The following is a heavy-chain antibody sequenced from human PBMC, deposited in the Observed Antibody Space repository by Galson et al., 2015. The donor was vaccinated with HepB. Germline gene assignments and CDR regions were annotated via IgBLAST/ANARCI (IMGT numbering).Heavy chain of an antibody. CDR3: ARDFSSSETRWGSFDI. Sequence: SVKVSCKASGGTFSNHGVSWVRQAPGQGLEWMGGIIPKAGATNYGQRFRGRLTITADESTSTAYMELRSLMSEDSAVYYCARDFSSSETRWGSFDIWGQGTTVVVSP. D-gene: IGHD3-10*01. CDR2: IIPKAGAT. V-gene: IGHV1-69*13. CDR1: GGTFSNHG. J-gene: IGHJ3*02.